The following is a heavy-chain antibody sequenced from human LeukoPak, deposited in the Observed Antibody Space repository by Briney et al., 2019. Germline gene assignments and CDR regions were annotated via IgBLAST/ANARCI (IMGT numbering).Heavy chain of an antibody. Sequence: TPSGTLSLTCGVSVGSISSGNWWSWVRQSPGKGLEWIGEIYHNGTPNYNPSLKSRVTISADTFKNHFSPKLTSVTAADTAVYYCATAPILRGEGGEHYKYGMDVWGQGTTVIVSS. CDR1: VGSISSGNW. J-gene: IGHJ6*02. CDR2: IYHNGTP. CDR3: ATAPILRGEGGEHYKYGMDV. D-gene: IGHD2-2*02. V-gene: IGHV4-4*02.